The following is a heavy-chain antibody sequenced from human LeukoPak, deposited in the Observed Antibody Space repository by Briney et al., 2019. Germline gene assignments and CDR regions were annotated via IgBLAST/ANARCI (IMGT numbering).Heavy chain of an antibody. CDR1: GYIFTNFG. CDR3: ARDRLGIVGATSWFDP. Sequence: ASVKVSCKASGYIFTNFGISWVRQARGQGLEWMGWISGYNGNTKYVQKFQGRVTMTTDTSTSTAYMELRSLRSDDTAVYYCARDRLGIVGATSWFDPWGQGTLVTVSS. D-gene: IGHD1-26*01. J-gene: IGHJ5*02. CDR2: ISGYNGNT. V-gene: IGHV1-18*01.